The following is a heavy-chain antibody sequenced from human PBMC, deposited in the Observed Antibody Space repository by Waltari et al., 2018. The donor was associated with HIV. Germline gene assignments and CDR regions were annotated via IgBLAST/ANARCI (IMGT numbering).Heavy chain of an antibody. CDR2: MNNSGGT. Sequence: QVQLQQWGAGLLKPSETLSPTSALYGGSYSGYYWSWVRQPPGKGLEWIGEMNNSGGTNYNAPHKRRVTTLVGTDRNQFSLKLRSVPAADTAVYYWARAGIVATPYYFDYWGQGTLVTVSS. CDR1: GGSYSGYY. CDR3: ARAGIVATPYYFDY. D-gene: IGHD5-12*01. J-gene: IGHJ4*02. V-gene: IGHV4-34*01.